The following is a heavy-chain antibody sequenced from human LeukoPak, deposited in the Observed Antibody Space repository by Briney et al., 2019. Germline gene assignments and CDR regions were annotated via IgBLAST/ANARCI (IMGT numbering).Heavy chain of an antibody. D-gene: IGHD3-10*01. CDR1: GYTFTSYG. V-gene: IGHV1-18*01. Sequence: GASVKVSCKASGYTFTSYGISWVRQAPGQGLEWMGWISAYNGNTNYAQKLQGRVTMTTDTSTSTAYMELRSLRSDDTAVYYCARAGNNYYGSGRVDFWGQGTLVTVSS. CDR2: ISAYNGNT. J-gene: IGHJ4*02. CDR3: ARAGNNYYGSGRVDF.